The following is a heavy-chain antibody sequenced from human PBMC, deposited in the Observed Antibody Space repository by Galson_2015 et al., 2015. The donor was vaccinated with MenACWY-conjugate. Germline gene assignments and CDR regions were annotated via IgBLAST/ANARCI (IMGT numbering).Heavy chain of an antibody. CDR1: GYNFITYW. Sequence: QSGAEVKKPGESLKISCTASGYNFITYWIGWVRQVPGKGLEWMGFISPGDSYTRYNPAFQGQVTISADKSISTAYLQWNSLQASDTAMYYCTRHPPGGRGMDVWGQGTTVTVSS. J-gene: IGHJ6*02. D-gene: IGHD1-26*01. CDR3: TRHPPGGRGMDV. V-gene: IGHV5-51*01. CDR2: ISPGDSYT.